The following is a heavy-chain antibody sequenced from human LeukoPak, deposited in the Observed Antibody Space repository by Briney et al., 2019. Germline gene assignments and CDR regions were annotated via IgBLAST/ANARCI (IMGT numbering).Heavy chain of an antibody. CDR1: GGTFNTYA. V-gene: IGHV1-69*04. CDR3: ARGIPRDYGGNVI. CDR2: IIPILDVA. J-gene: IGHJ4*02. Sequence: SVTVSCKASGGTFNTYAITWVRQAPGQGLEWMGRIIPILDVADSAQRFQGRVTITADESTSTAYMELSSLRSEDTAVYYCARGIPRDYGGNVIWGQGTLVTVSS. D-gene: IGHD4-23*01.